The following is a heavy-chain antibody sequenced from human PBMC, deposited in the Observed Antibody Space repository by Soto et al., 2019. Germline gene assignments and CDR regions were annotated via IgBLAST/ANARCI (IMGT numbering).Heavy chain of an antibody. CDR2: ISTYHGYA. J-gene: IGHJ4*02. Sequence: ASVKVSCKASGYTFNNYGISWVRQAPGQGREWMGWISTYHGYANYAQNVQGRVTMTTDTSTTTAYMELRSLRSDDTAVYYCARNGSGTYYPVPDYWGQGTLVTVSS. D-gene: IGHD3-10*01. V-gene: IGHV1-18*04. CDR3: ARNGSGTYYPVPDY. CDR1: GYTFNNYG.